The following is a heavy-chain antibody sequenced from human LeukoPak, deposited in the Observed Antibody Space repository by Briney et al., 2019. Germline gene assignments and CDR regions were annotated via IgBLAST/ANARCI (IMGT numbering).Heavy chain of an antibody. CDR3: ARVHGSGSYYNDY. V-gene: IGHV4-34*01. D-gene: IGHD3-10*01. J-gene: IGHJ4*02. CDR1: GGSFSGYY. CDR2: INHSGST. Sequence: SETLSLTCAVYGGSFSGYYWSWIRQPPGKGLEWIGEINHSGSTNYNPSLKSRVTTSVDTSKNQFSLKLSSVTAADTAVYYCARVHGSGSYYNDYWGQGTLVTVSS.